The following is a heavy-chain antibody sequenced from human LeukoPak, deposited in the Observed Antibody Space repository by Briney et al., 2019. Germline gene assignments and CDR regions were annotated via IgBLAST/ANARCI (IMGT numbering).Heavy chain of an antibody. CDR1: GLTFSSYP. CDR2: ISGSGGST. Sequence: GGSLSLSCAASGLTFSSYPMSWVRQAPGKGLEGVSAISGSGGSTYYADSVKGRFTISRDNSKNTLYLQMNSLRAEDTAVYYCAKDRRVTMVQGAFDIWGQGTMVTVSS. CDR3: AKDRRVTMVQGAFDI. V-gene: IGHV3-23*01. J-gene: IGHJ3*02. D-gene: IGHD3-10*01.